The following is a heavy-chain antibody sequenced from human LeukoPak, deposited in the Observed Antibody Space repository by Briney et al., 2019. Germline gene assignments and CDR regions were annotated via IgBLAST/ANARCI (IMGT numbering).Heavy chain of an antibody. D-gene: IGHD3-10*01. CDR1: GFTVSSNY. CDR3: AKNPWFGELLYFDY. J-gene: IGHJ4*02. V-gene: IGHV3-53*01. Sequence: PGGSLRLSCAASGFTVSSNYMSWVRQAPGKGLEWVSVIYSGGSTYYADSVKGRFTISRDNSKNTLYLQMNSLRAEDTAVYYCAKNPWFGELLYFDYWGQGTLVTVSS. CDR2: IYSGGST.